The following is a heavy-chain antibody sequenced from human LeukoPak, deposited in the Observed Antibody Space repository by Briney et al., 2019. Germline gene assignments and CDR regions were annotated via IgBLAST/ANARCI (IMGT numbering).Heavy chain of an antibody. Sequence: GGSLRLSCAASGFTVSSNYMSWVRQAPGKGLEWVSVIYSGGSTYYADPVKGRFTISRDNSKNTLYLQMNSLRAEDTAVYYCAGRGQLPYYYYGMDVWGQGTTVTVSS. J-gene: IGHJ6*02. V-gene: IGHV3-53*01. D-gene: IGHD2-2*01. CDR3: AGRGQLPYYYYGMDV. CDR1: GFTVSSNY. CDR2: IYSGGST.